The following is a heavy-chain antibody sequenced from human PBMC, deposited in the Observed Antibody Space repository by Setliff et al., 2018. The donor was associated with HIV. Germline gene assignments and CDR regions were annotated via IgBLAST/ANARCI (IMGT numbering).Heavy chain of an antibody. D-gene: IGHD3-3*01. Sequence: SETLSLTCAVYGGSFSGYYWSWIRQTPGKGLGRIGEIDHSGGTKYNPSLKSRVTISLDTSKNQFSLKLSSVTAADTAVYYCARARFWSGYYTGDNYYYMDVWGKGTTVTVSS. CDR3: ARARFWSGYYTGDNYYYMDV. V-gene: IGHV4-34*01. J-gene: IGHJ6*03. CDR2: IDHSGGT. CDR1: GGSFSGYY.